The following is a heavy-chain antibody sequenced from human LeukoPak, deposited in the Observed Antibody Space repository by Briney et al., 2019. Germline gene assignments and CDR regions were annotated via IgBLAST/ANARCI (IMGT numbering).Heavy chain of an antibody. D-gene: IGHD3-3*01. CDR3: AKVPVFSVTISEVVTDDAFDI. V-gene: IGHV3-74*01. CDR2: INTDGSIT. J-gene: IGHJ3*02. Sequence: GGSLRLSCAASGFTFSTYWMHWVRQAPGKGLLWVSRINTDGSITNYADSVKGRFTISRNNSKNTVYLQMNSLRAEDTAVYYCAKVPVFSVTISEVVTDDAFDIWGQGTIVTVSS. CDR1: GFTFSTYW.